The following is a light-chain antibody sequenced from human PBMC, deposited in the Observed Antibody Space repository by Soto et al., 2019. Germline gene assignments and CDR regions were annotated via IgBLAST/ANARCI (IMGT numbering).Light chain of an antibody. CDR3: QHYNSYSWT. Sequence: DIQMTQSPSTLSASVGDRVIITCRASQSISSWLAWYQQKPGKAPNLLIYDASSLESGVPSRFSGSGSGTDFTLTISSLQPDDFATYYCQHYNSYSWTFGQGTTVEIK. J-gene: IGKJ1*01. CDR2: DAS. CDR1: QSISSW. V-gene: IGKV1-5*01.